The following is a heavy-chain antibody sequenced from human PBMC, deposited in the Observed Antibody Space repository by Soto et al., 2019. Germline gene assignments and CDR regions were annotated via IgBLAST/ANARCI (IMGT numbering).Heavy chain of an antibody. CDR2: LSGRGGST. Sequence: EVQLLESGGGLVQPGGSLRLPCAASGFTFSSYAMSWVRQASGKGREWVSALSGRGGSTYYADSVKGRFTISRDNSKNSVYLPMNSVRAEDTAVYYCAKSRFDTVTDFGYWGQGTLVTVSS. D-gene: IGHD4-17*01. V-gene: IGHV3-23*01. CDR3: AKSRFDTVTDFGY. CDR1: GFTFSSYA. J-gene: IGHJ4*02.